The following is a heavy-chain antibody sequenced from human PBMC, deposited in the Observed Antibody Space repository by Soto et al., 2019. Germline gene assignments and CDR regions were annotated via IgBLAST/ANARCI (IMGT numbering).Heavy chain of an antibody. CDR1: GGSISSGGYY. CDR3: ARSPEATVTAFDY. J-gene: IGHJ4*02. D-gene: IGHD4-17*01. CDR2: IYYSGST. Sequence: QVQLQESGPGLVKPSQTLSLTCTVSGGSISSGGYYWSWIRQHPGKGLEWIGYIYYSGSTYYNPSLKRRVTXSXDXXKTPFSLKLSSVTAADTAVYYCARSPEATVTAFDYWGQGTLVTVSS. V-gene: IGHV4-31*03.